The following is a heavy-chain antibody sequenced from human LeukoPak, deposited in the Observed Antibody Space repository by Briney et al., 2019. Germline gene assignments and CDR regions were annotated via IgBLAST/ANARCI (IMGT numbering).Heavy chain of an antibody. CDR1: SGSISSSSYY. CDR2: IYYSGST. V-gene: IGHV4-39*01. J-gene: IGHJ5*02. D-gene: IGHD1-26*01. Sequence: PSETLSLTCTVSSGSISSSSYYWGWIRQPPGKGLEWIGSIYYSGSTYYNPSLKSRVTISVDTSKNQFSLKLSSVTAADTAVYYRARLGGMGAREYNWFDPWGQGTLVTVSS. CDR3: ARLGGMGAREYNWFDP.